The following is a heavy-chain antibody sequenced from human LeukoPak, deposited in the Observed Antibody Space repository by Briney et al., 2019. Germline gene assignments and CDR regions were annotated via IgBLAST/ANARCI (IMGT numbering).Heavy chain of an antibody. V-gene: IGHV3-48*04. CDR1: GFTLSSYS. CDR3: ARGVGTSSSLAY. J-gene: IGHJ4*02. Sequence: GGSLRLSCAASGFTLSSYSMHWVRQAPGKGLEWASYISSTSSTIYYADSVKGRFTISRGNAKDSVYLQMNSLRAEDTAVYYCARGVGTSSSLAYWGPGTLVTVSS. D-gene: IGHD1-26*01. CDR2: ISSTSSTI.